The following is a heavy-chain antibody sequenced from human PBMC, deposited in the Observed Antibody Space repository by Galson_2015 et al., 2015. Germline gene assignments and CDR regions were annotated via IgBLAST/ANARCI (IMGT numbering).Heavy chain of an antibody. J-gene: IGHJ4*02. Sequence: SLRLSCAASGFTFDDYAMHWVRQAPGKGLEWVSGISWNSGSIGYADSVKGRFTISRDNAKNSLYLQMNSLRAEDTALYYCAKATYSSGYGHFDYWGQGTLVTVSS. D-gene: IGHD5-12*01. CDR3: AKATYSSGYGHFDY. CDR2: ISWNSGSI. V-gene: IGHV3-9*01. CDR1: GFTFDDYA.